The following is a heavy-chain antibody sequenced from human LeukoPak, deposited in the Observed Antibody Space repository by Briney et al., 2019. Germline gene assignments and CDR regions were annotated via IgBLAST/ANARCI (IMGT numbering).Heavy chain of an antibody. D-gene: IGHD3-9*01. V-gene: IGHV3-23*01. CDR2: ISGSGGST. CDR3: AKGVYYNILTGFRIAKTPSFDY. Sequence: GGSLRLSCAASGFTFSSYAMSWVRQAPGKGLEWVSAISGSGGSTYYADSVKGRFTISRDNSKNTLYLQMNSLRAEDTAVYYCAKGVYYNILTGFRIAKTPSFDYWGQGNLVTVSS. CDR1: GFTFSSYA. J-gene: IGHJ4*02.